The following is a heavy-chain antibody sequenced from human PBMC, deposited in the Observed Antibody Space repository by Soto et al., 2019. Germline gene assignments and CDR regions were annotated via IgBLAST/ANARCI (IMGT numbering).Heavy chain of an antibody. V-gene: IGHV1-46*01. CDR2: INPSGGST. CDR1: GYTFTSYY. J-gene: IGHJ6*01. D-gene: IGHD3-3*01. CDR3: ARARRRGYDFWSGQGGMDV. Sequence: ASVKVSCKASGYTFTSYYMHWVRQAPGQGLEWMGKINPSGGSTSYAQKFQGRVTMTRDTSTSTVYMELSSLRSEDTAVYYCARARRRGYDFWSGQGGMDVWGQGTTVTVSS.